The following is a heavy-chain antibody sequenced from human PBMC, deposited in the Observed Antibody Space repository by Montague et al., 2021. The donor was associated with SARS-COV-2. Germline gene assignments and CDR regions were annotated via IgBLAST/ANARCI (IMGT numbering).Heavy chain of an antibody. CDR3: ARATSVRGAVSWFDP. D-gene: IGHD3-10*01. Sequence: SETLSLTCTVSGVSVLSRFWRVLRPAPGTELECIGYLNSNRGTNDNPSLRSRLTMSVDTSKNQFSLQLRSMTPADTAVYFCARATSVRGAVSWFDPWGQGILVTVSS. CDR2: LNSNRGT. CDR1: GVSVLSRF. V-gene: IGHV4-59*02. J-gene: IGHJ5*02.